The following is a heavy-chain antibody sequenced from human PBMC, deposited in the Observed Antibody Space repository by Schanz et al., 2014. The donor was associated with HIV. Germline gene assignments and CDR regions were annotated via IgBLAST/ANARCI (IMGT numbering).Heavy chain of an antibody. CDR1: GLTFSSSI. Sequence: VQLVESGGGLVQPGRSLRLSCTASGLTFSSSIMHWVRQAPGKGLEWVAGMSHDGFSKYFADSVKGRFAISRDNSKNTLYLEMNSLRPEDTAVYYCARETSGFSTSWTPRYHYYGMDVWGQGTTVTVS. J-gene: IGHJ6*02. V-gene: IGHV3-30*09. D-gene: IGHD6-13*01. CDR3: ARETSGFSTSWTPRYHYYGMDV. CDR2: MSHDGFSK.